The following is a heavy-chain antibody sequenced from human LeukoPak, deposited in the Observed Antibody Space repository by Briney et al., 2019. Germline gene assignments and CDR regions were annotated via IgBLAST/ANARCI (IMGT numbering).Heavy chain of an antibody. D-gene: IGHD4-17*01. Sequence: SETLSLTCTVSGGSISSYYWSWIRQPPGKGLEWIGSIYYSGSTYYNPSLKSRVTISVDTSKNQFSLKLSSVTAADTAVYYCARHNDYGELAYFDYWGQGTLVTVSS. CDR3: ARHNDYGELAYFDY. CDR2: IYYSGST. CDR1: GGSISSYY. V-gene: IGHV4-59*05. J-gene: IGHJ4*02.